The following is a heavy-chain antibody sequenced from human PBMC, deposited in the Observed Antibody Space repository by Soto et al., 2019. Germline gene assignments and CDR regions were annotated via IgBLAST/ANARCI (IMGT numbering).Heavy chain of an antibody. D-gene: IGHD6-13*01. CDR1: GYTFTR. V-gene: IGHV1-3*05. Sequence: QVQLVQSGAEEKKPGASVKVSCKASGYTFTRVRQAPGQRLEWMGWINAGNGNTKYSQKFQGRVTITRDTSASTAYMELSSRRSEDTAVYCCARDRQQLNWFDPWGQGTLVTVSS. CDR2: INAGNGNT. J-gene: IGHJ5*02. CDR3: ARDRQQLNWFDP.